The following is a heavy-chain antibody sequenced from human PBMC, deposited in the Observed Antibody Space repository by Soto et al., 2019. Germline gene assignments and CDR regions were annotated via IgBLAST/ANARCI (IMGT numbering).Heavy chain of an antibody. J-gene: IGHJ4*02. CDR1: GFTFSSYW. D-gene: IGHD3-22*01. Sequence: GGSLRLSCVGSGFTFSSYWMHWVRQAPGKGLVWVSHINSDGSSTTYADSVKGRFTMSRDNAKNTLYLQMNSLRAEDTAVYYCARVQGPSGYYAFDHWGQGTLVTVSS. V-gene: IGHV3-74*01. CDR2: INSDGSST. CDR3: ARVQGPSGYYAFDH.